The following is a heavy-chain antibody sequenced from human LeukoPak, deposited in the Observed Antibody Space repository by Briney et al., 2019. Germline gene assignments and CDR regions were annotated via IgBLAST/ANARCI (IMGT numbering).Heavy chain of an antibody. J-gene: IGHJ4*02. CDR1: GFTFSDYW. Sequence: GSLRLSCAASGFTFSDYWMHWVRQVPGKGLVWVSRINTDGRSTIYADSVKGRFTISRDNAKNTLYLQMNSLRGEDTGVYYCGRDESVSGPTTFDFCGQGTLVTVSS. D-gene: IGHD6-19*01. V-gene: IGHV3-74*01. CDR3: GRDESVSGPTTFDF. CDR2: INTDGRST.